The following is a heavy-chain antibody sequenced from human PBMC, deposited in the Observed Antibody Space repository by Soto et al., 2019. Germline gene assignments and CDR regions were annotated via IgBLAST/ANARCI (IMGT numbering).Heavy chain of an antibody. CDR1: GYTFTGYY. Sequence: QVQLVQSGAEVKKPGASVKVSCKASGYTFTGYYMHWVRQAPGQGLEWMGWIIPIFGTANYAQKFQGRVTITADESTSTAYMELSSLRSEDTAVYYCARGIAVAGYFDYWGQGTLVTVSS. J-gene: IGHJ4*02. CDR2: IIPIFGTA. CDR3: ARGIAVAGYFDY. D-gene: IGHD6-19*01. V-gene: IGHV1-69*01.